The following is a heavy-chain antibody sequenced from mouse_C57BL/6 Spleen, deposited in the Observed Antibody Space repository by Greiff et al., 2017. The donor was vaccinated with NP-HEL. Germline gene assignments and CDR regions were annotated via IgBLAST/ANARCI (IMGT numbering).Heavy chain of an antibody. Sequence: VQLQQSGAELAKPGASVKLSCKASGYTFTSYWMHWVKQRTGQGLEWIGYINPSSGYTKYNQKFKDKATLTADKSSSTADRNLSSLTDEDSAVYYCTKGATTVVADYWGQGTTLTVSS. CDR1: GYTFTSYW. D-gene: IGHD1-1*01. J-gene: IGHJ2*01. CDR3: TKGATTVVADY. CDR2: INPSSGYT. V-gene: IGHV1-7*01.